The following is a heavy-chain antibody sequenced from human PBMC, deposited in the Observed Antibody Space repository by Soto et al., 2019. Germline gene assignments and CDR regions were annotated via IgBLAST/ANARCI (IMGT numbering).Heavy chain of an antibody. CDR1: GGSISSYY. V-gene: IGHV4-4*07. D-gene: IGHD3-22*01. Sequence: PSETLSLTCTVSGGSISSYYWSWIRQPAGRGLEWIGRIYTSGSTNYNPSLKSRVTMSVDTSKNQFSLKLSSVTAADTAVYYCARGVPDYYDSSGYYFSQGWFDPWGQGTLVTVSS. CDR2: IYTSGST. J-gene: IGHJ5*02. CDR3: ARGVPDYYDSSGYYFSQGWFDP.